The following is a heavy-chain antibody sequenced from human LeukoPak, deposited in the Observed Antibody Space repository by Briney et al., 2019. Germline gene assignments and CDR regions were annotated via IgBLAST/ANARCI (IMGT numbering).Heavy chain of an antibody. V-gene: IGHV3-48*01. Sequence: GGSLRLSCAASGFTFSSYSMNWVRQAPGKGPEWVSYISSSSSTIYYADSVKGRFTISRDNAKNSLYLQMNSLRAEDTAVYYCASRRQLWFGELYEFDYWGQGTLATVSS. CDR3: ASRRQLWFGELYEFDY. D-gene: IGHD3-10*01. J-gene: IGHJ4*02. CDR2: ISSSSSTI. CDR1: GFTFSSYS.